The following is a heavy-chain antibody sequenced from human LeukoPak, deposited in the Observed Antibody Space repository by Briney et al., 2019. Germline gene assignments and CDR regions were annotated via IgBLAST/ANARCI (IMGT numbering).Heavy chain of an antibody. V-gene: IGHV3-48*03. CDR1: GFTFRSYA. CDR2: ISTSGTTI. D-gene: IGHD3-10*01. J-gene: IGHJ3*02. Sequence: GGSLRLSCAASGFTFRSYAMQWVRQAPGKGLEWLSYISTSGTTISYVDSVKGRFTISRDNAKNSPYLQMNGLRADDTAVYYCAREAPPYDDRVIATRRVLDAFGIWGQGTMVTVSS. CDR3: AREAPPYDDRVIATRRVLDAFGI.